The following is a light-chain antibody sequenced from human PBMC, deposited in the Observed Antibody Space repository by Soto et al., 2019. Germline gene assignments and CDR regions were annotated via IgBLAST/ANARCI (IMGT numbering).Light chain of an antibody. Sequence: DIHMTQSPSTLSASVGDRVTITCRASQSISTWLAWYKQKPGKAPQLLIYKASNLETGVPSRFSGSGSGTEFILTISSLQPEDFATYYCQQYNDYSGTFGQGTKVEIK. CDR2: KAS. CDR3: QQYNDYSGT. CDR1: QSISTW. J-gene: IGKJ1*01. V-gene: IGKV1-5*03.